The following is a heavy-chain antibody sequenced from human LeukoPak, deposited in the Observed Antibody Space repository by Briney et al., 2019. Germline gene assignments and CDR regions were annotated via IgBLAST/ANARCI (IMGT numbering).Heavy chain of an antibody. Sequence: ASVKVSCKASGYTFTSYGISWVRQAPGQGLEWMGWISAYNGNTNYAQKLQGRVTMTTDTSTSTAYMELRSLRSDDTAVYYCARMDYDSSRNAFDIWGQGTMVTVSS. CDR1: GYTFTSYG. J-gene: IGHJ3*02. CDR2: ISAYNGNT. D-gene: IGHD3-22*01. CDR3: ARMDYDSSRNAFDI. V-gene: IGHV1-18*01.